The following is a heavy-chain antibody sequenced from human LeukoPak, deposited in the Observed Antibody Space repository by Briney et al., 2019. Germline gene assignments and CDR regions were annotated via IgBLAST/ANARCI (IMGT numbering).Heavy chain of an antibody. V-gene: IGHV3-7*01. CDR1: GFTFSSYW. J-gene: IGHJ6*02. Sequence: PGGSLRLSCAASGFTFSSYWMSWVRQTPGKGLEWVANIKQDGSEKYYVDSVKGRFTISRDNAKNSLYLQMNSLRAEDTAVYYCARESYDSSGYYLDNYYGMDVWGQGTTVTVSS. CDR3: ARESYDSSGYYLDNYYGMDV. CDR2: IKQDGSEK. D-gene: IGHD3-22*01.